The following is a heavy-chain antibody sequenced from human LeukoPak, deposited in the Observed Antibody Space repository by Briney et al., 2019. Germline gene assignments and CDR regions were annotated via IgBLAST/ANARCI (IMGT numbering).Heavy chain of an antibody. D-gene: IGHD6-19*01. Sequence: PGGSLRLSSAASGFTFSSYSMNWVRQAPGKGLEWVSSISSSSSYIYYADSVKGRFTISRDNAKNSLYLQMNSLRAEDTAVYYCARALYSSGWYGPAYWGQGTLVNVSS. CDR1: GFTFSSYS. CDR2: ISSSSSYI. V-gene: IGHV3-21*01. CDR3: ARALYSSGWYGPAY. J-gene: IGHJ4*02.